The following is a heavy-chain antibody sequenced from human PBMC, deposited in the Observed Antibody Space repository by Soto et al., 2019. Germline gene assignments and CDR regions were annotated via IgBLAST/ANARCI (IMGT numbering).Heavy chain of an antibody. CDR1: GFSFSYYA. D-gene: IGHD2-15*01. J-gene: IGHJ1*01. CDR3: ASPYCSGGSCYLTEYFQY. Sequence: VQLVESGGGLVQPGRSLRLSCVVPGFSFSYYAMHWVRQAPGKGLEWVAVFAYDSSKKYYADSVKGRFTISRDNSKNTLYLQMNGLRDDDTAVYYCASPYCSGGSCYLTEYFQYWGQGTLVTVSS. V-gene: IGHV3-30*03. CDR2: FAYDSSKK.